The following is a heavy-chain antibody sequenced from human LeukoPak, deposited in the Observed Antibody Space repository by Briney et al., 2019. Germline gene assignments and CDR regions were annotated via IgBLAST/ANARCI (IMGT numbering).Heavy chain of an antibody. Sequence: PGGSLRLSCAASGFTFSSYSMNWVRQAPGKGLEWVSSISSSSSYIYYADSVKGRFTISRDNAKNSLYLQMNSLRAEDTAVYSCAKDSGTYYKAFDYWGQGTLVTVSS. CDR1: GFTFSSYS. J-gene: IGHJ4*02. V-gene: IGHV3-21*04. CDR3: AKDSGTYYKAFDY. D-gene: IGHD1-26*01. CDR2: ISSSSSYI.